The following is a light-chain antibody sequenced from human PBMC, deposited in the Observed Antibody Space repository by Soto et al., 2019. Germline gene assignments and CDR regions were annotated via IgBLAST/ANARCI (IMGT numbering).Light chain of an antibody. J-gene: IGLJ3*02. V-gene: IGLV2-8*01. Sequence: QSVLTRPPSASGSPGQSVTISCTGTSGDVGGHNFVSWYQFHPGKAPKLIIYEVSKRPSGVPNRFSGSKSDNTASLTVSGLQAEDEADYFCSSYAGTNKVFGGGTKLTVL. CDR3: SSYAGTNKV. CDR2: EVS. CDR1: SGDVGGHNF.